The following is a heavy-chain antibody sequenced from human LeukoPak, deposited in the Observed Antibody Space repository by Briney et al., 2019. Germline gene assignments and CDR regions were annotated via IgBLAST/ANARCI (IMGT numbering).Heavy chain of an antibody. CDR2: IYYSGST. J-gene: IGHJ4*02. CDR1: GGSISSGGYY. Sequence: SQTPSLTCTVPGGSISSGGYYWSWIRQHPGKGLEWIGYIYYSGSTNYNPSLKSRVTISVDTSKNQFSLKLSSVTAADTAVYYCARDRSSGWYYFDYWGQGTLVTVSS. CDR3: ARDRSSGWYYFDY. V-gene: IGHV4-61*08. D-gene: IGHD6-19*01.